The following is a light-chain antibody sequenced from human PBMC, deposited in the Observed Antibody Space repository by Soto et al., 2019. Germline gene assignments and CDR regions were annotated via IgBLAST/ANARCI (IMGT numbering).Light chain of an antibody. Sequence: ALAQPASMSWSPGQSITISCTGSGSDIATFNYVSWYQQYPGKAPKLLIYQVTSRASGVSHRFSGSKSGNTAPLTISGLQPEDEAEYYCNSYSSTSFYVFGTGTKVTVL. CDR2: QVT. V-gene: IGLV2-14*01. CDR3: NSYSSTSFYV. CDR1: GSDIATFNY. J-gene: IGLJ1*01.